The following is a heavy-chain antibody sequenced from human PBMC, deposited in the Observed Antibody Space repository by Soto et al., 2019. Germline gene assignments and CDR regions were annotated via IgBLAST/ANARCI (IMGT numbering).Heavy chain of an antibody. CDR2: IYATGST. V-gene: IGHV4-4*07. D-gene: IGHD1-1*01. Sequence: DTVSLTCNVSGAYLRGYNWSWIHQPPGKGLEWIGRIYATGSTDDKPSLKSRITMSVDMSKKQFSLTLRSVTAADTAIYYCVRDGTKNLRDRFDPWDRGILVTVSS. CDR1: GAYLRGYN. CDR3: VRDGTKNLRDRFDP. J-gene: IGHJ5*02.